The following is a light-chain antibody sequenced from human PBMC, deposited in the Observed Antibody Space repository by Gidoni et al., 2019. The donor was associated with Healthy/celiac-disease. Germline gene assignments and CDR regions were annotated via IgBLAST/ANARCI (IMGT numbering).Light chain of an antibody. CDR2: YAS. CDR3: HQSSSFPLT. J-gene: IGKJ4*01. V-gene: IGKV6D-21*02. CDR1: PCIGSS. Sequence: EIVLTQSPDFQSVTPKEEVTITCRASPCIGSSLHWNQQKPDQSPKLLIKYASQSISGVPSGFRGSGSGTDFTLTINSLEADDAAAYYCHQSSSFPLTFGGGTKVEIK.